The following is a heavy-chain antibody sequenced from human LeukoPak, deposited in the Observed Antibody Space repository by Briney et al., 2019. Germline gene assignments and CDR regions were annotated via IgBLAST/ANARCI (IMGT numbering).Heavy chain of an antibody. CDR2: INHSGST. CDR1: GGSFSGYY. J-gene: IGHJ4*02. D-gene: IGHD5-18*01. CDR3: ARGRTDTAMDY. V-gene: IGHV4-34*01. Sequence: SETLSLTCAVYGGSFSGYYWSWIRQPPGKGLEWIGEINHSGSTNYNPSLKSRVTISVDTSKNQFSLKLSSVTAADTAVYYCARGRTDTAMDYWGQGTLVTVSS.